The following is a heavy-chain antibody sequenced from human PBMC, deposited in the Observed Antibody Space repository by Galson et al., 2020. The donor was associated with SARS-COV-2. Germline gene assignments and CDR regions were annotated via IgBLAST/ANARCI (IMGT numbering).Heavy chain of an antibody. D-gene: IGHD3-22*01. J-gene: IGHJ1*01. CDR2: ISYDGSKK. V-gene: IGHV3-30*03. CDR1: GFVFSSYG. CDR3: AVGVYYDSSGYADYFHY. Sequence: SCAASGFVFSSYGMHWVRQAPGKGLEWVAVISYDGSKKFYADSVKGRFTISRDNSKNTLYLEMNSLGTEDTAVYYCAVGVYYDSSGYADYFHYWGQGTLVTVSS.